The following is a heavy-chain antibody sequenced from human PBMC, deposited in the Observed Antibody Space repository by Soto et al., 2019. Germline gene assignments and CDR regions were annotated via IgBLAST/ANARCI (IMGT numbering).Heavy chain of an antibody. V-gene: IGHV3-30-3*01. CDR1: GFTFSPHA. Sequence: GGSLRLSCAASGFTFSPHAMHWVRQGPGKGLEWVALTSYDGSNKYYADSVKGRFTISRDNSKNTLYLQMNSLRPEDTAVYYCARERNTGYAYSYYYGMDVWGQGTTVTVSS. D-gene: IGHD5-18*01. J-gene: IGHJ6*02. CDR3: ARERNTGYAYSYYYGMDV. CDR2: TSYDGSNK.